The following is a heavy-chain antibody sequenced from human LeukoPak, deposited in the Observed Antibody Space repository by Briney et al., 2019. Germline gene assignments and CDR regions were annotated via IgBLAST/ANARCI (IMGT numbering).Heavy chain of an antibody. CDR3: ARARITYYYDSSGLDPPDY. CDR2: IIPIFGTA. J-gene: IGHJ4*02. Sequence: SVKVSCKASGGTFSSYAISWVRQAPGQGLEWMGGIIPIFGTANYTQKFQGRVTITADESTSTAYMELSSLRSENTAVYYCARARITYYYDSSGLDPPDYWGQGTLVTVSS. V-gene: IGHV1-69*13. CDR1: GGTFSSYA. D-gene: IGHD3-22*01.